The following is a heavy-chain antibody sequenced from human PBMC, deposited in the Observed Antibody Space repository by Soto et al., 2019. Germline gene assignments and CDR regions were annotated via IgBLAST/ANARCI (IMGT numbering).Heavy chain of an antibody. J-gene: IGHJ4*02. CDR2: INHSGST. CDR1: GGSFSGYY. Sequence: LETLSLTCAVYGGSFSGYYWTWIRQPPGTGLEWIGEINHSGSTNYNPSLKSRVTISVDTSKNQFSLKLTSVTAADTAVYYCARDKVTGLFDYWGQGTLVTVSS. V-gene: IGHV4-34*01. D-gene: IGHD2-8*02. CDR3: ARDKVTGLFDY.